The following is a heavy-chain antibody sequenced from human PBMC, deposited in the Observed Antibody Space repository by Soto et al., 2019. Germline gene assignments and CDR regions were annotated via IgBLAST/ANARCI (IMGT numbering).Heavy chain of an antibody. CDR1: GYSFTRYW. V-gene: IGHV5-51*01. J-gene: IGHJ4*02. D-gene: IGHD5-12*01. CDR3: ARFVSVATNTGDY. CDR2: IYPGDSDT. Sequence: PGESLKISCKGSGYSFTRYWIGWVRQMPGKGLEWMGIIYPGDSDTRYSPSFQGQVTISADKSISTAYLQWSSLKASDTAMYYCARFVSVATNTGDYWGQGTLVPVSS.